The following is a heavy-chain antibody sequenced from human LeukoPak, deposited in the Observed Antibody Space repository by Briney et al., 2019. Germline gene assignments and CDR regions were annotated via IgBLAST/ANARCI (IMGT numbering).Heavy chain of an antibody. J-gene: IGHJ4*02. CDR1: AFTFSTYW. D-gene: IGHD2-2*01. Sequence: PGGSLRLSCAASAFTFSTYWMLWVRQVPGKGLVWVSRINTDGTYTIYADSVKGRFTISRDNAKNTLYLQMNNLRAEDTAVYYCARGQGTSDYWGQGTLVTVSS. CDR2: INTDGTYT. V-gene: IGHV3-74*01. CDR3: ARGQGTSDY.